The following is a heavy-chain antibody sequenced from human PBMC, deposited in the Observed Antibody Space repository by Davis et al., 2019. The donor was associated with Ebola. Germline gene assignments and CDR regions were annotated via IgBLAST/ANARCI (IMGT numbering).Heavy chain of an antibody. J-gene: IGHJ4*02. CDR3: ARHFRGFREGFDY. CDR2: INHSGST. Sequence: SETLSLTCAVYGGSVSGYYWSWIRQPPGKGLEWIGEINHSGSTNYNPSLKSRVTISVDTSKNQFSLKLSSVTAADTAVYYCARHFRGFREGFDYWGQGTLVTVSS. CDR1: GGSVSGYY. D-gene: IGHD3-10*01. V-gene: IGHV4-34*01.